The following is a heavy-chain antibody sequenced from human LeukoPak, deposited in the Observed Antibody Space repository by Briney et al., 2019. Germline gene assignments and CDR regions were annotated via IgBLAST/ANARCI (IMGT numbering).Heavy chain of an antibody. CDR3: AKDSAKKYDDY. CDR1: GFTFSSYA. CDR2: ISGSDGST. D-gene: IGHD2/OR15-2a*01. J-gene: IGHJ4*02. V-gene: IGHV3-23*01. Sequence: GGSLRLSCAASGFTFSSYAMSWVRQAPGKGLEWVSGISGSDGSTNYADSVKGRFTISRENSKNTLYLQLNSLRAEDTAVYYCAKDSAKKYDDYWGQGTLVTVSS.